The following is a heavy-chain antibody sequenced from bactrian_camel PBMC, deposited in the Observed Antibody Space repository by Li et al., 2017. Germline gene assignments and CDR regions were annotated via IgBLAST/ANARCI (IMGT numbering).Heavy chain of an antibody. D-gene: IGHD2*01. V-gene: IGHV3S40*01. J-gene: IGHJ4*01. CDR1: GFPSPR. Sequence: VQLVESGGGSVQAGGSLRLSCVASGFPSPRMGWFRQAPGKGREGVAAIVSDGEAAYYADSVNGRFIISLDNDKVYLQMNSLKPEDTAMYYCAARGPYCYTKLSVRDLLIGARGPRSPSP. CDR3: AARGPYCYTKLSVRDLL. CDR2: IVSDGEAA.